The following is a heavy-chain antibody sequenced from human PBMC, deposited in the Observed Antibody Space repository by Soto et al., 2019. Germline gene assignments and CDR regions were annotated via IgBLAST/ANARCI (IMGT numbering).Heavy chain of an antibody. CDR1: GYTFTSYG. Sequence: GASVKVSCKASGYTFTSYGISWVRQAPGQGLEWMGWISAYSGNTNYAQKLQGRVTVTTDTSTNTAYMELRSLRSDDTAVYYCARIWVVVVAATVSRAFDIWGQGTMVTVSS. CDR3: ARIWVVVVAATVSRAFDI. CDR2: ISAYSGNT. J-gene: IGHJ3*02. D-gene: IGHD2-15*01. V-gene: IGHV1-18*01.